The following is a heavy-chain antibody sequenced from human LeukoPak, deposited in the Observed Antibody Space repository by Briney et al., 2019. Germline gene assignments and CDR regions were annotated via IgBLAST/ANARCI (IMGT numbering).Heavy chain of an antibody. CDR2: IYTSGST. J-gene: IGHJ5*02. Sequence: PSETLSLTCTVSGGSISSYSWSWVRQPAGKGLEWIGRIYTSGSTNYNPSLKSRVTMSVDTSKNQFSLKLSSVTAADTAVYYCARVNYYGSGSYHNWLDPWGQGTLVTVSS. CDR3: ARVNYYGSGSYHNWLDP. D-gene: IGHD3-10*01. CDR1: GGSISSYS. V-gene: IGHV4-4*07.